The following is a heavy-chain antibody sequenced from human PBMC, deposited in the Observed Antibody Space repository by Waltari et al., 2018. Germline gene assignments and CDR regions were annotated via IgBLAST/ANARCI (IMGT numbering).Heavy chain of an antibody. CDR2: ISSSSSYM. J-gene: IGHJ3*02. D-gene: IGHD1-1*01. CDR1: GFILSTFD. Sequence: EGQLVESGGGLVKPGGSLRLSCAASGFILSTFDMNWVRQAPGKGLELVSSISSSSSYMDYAGSVKGRFTVSRDNATCSLHLQTNSLRAVDTAVYYCARPRGTGTDAFDIWGQGTMVTVSS. CDR3: ARPRGTGTDAFDI. V-gene: IGHV3-21*01.